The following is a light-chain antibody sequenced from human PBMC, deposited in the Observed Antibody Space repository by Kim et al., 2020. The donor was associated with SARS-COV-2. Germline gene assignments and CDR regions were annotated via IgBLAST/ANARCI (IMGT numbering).Light chain of an antibody. Sequence: GKTVTISGTRSRGSIASNYVQWYQQRPGSSPTTVIYEDNQRPSGVPDRFSGSIDSSSNSASLTISGLKTEDEADYYCQSYDSSNWVFGGGTKLTVL. CDR1: RGSIASNY. CDR2: EDN. CDR3: QSYDSSNWV. J-gene: IGLJ3*02. V-gene: IGLV6-57*01.